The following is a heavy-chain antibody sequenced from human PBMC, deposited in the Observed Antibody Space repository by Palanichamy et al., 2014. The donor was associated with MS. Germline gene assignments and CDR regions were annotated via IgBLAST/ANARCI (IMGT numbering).Heavy chain of an antibody. CDR3: VKGVQQLEKGYFQD. CDR1: GFTFSAYA. V-gene: IGHV3-64D*06. J-gene: IGHJ1*01. Sequence: EVQLVESGGGLVQPGGSLRLSCSASGFTFSAYAMYWVRQVPEKEMEYVSAIGSNGGSTYYADSVKGRFTISRDNSRSTLYLQMSSLRVEDTAVYYCVKGVQQLEKGYFQDWGQGTLVTVSS. D-gene: IGHD6-13*01. CDR2: IGSNGGST.